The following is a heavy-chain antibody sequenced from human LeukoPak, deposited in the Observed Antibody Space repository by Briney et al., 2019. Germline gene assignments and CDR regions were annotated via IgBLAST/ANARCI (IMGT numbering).Heavy chain of an antibody. Sequence: GASVKVSCKASGYTFINYAIHWVRQAPGQRLEWMGWINPYNGDTEYSQKLQGRVTITKDTPASTAYMNLSTLRYEDTAVYYCARGSSSDWPLEYWGRGILVTVSS. CDR1: GYTFINYA. CDR3: ARGSSSDWPLEY. J-gene: IGHJ4*02. D-gene: IGHD6-19*01. V-gene: IGHV1-3*01. CDR2: INPYNGDT.